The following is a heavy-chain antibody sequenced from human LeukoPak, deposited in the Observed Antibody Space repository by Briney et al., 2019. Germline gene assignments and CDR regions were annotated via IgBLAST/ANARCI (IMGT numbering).Heavy chain of an antibody. J-gene: IGHJ4*02. CDR2: IKQDGSIQ. CDR1: GFTFSSFW. V-gene: IGHV3-7*01. D-gene: IGHD3-22*01. CDR3: ATSYDSSGCD. Sequence: GGSLRLSCTASGFTFSSFWMAWVRQAPGKWLEWVGNIKQDGSIQYYGDSVKGRFTISRDNAKNSLYLQMNNLRAEDTALYYYATSYDSSGCDWGQGTLVTVSS.